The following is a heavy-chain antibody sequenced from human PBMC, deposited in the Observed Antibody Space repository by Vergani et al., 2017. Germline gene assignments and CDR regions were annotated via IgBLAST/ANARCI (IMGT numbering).Heavy chain of an antibody. CDR3: ARQRPGSGWSPGDFDD. D-gene: IGHD6-19*01. Sequence: QVQLQESGPGLVKPSETLSLTCTVSNYSISRGYFWGWIRRPPGKGLEWIASFHHTGMTYNNPSPKSRVTISVDTSKNLISLKLNSGTAADTAVYFCARQRPGSGWSPGDFDDWGQGILVTVSS. V-gene: IGHV4-38-2*02. J-gene: IGHJ4*02. CDR2: FHHTGMT. CDR1: NYSISRGYF.